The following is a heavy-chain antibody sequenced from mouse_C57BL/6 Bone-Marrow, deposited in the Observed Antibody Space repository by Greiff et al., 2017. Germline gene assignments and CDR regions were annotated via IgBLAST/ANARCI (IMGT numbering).Heavy chain of an antibody. CDR2: IYPGDGDT. J-gene: IGHJ4*01. V-gene: IGHV1-82*01. CDR1: GYAFSSSW. CDR3: ARDYYSNYGYAMDY. D-gene: IGHD2-5*01. Sequence: QVQLQQSGPELVKPGASVKISCKASGYAFSSSWMNWVKQRPGKGLEWIGRIYPGDGDTNYNGKFKGKATLTADKSSSTAYMQLSSLTSEDSAVYFCARDYYSNYGYAMDYWGQGTSVTVSS.